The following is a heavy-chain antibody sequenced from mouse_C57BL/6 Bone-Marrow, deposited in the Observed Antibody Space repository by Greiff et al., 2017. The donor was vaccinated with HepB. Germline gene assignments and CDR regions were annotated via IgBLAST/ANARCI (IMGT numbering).Heavy chain of an antibody. V-gene: IGHV7-1*01. CDR3: ARDAGFITTDWYFDV. CDR1: GFTFSDFY. D-gene: IGHD1-1*01. Sequence: EVQLVESGGGLVQSGRSLRLSCATSGFTFSDFYMEWVRQAPGKGLEWIAASRNKANDYTTEYSASVKGRFIVSRDTSQSILYLQMNALRAEDTAIYYCARDAGFITTDWYFDVWGTGTTVTVSS. CDR2: SRNKANDYTT. J-gene: IGHJ1*03.